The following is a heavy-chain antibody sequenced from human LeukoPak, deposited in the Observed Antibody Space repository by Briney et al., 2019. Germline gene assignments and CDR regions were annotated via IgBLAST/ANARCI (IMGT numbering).Heavy chain of an antibody. Sequence: GGSLRLSCAASGFTFRSYGMHWVRQAPGKGLEWVAVIWYDGSNKYYADSVKGRFTISRDNTENTLYLQMNSLRAEDTALYYCASDGIAVDRGIGYFDYWGQGTLVTVSS. CDR2: IWYDGSNK. CDR1: GFTFRSYG. CDR3: ASDGIAVDRGIGYFDY. D-gene: IGHD6-13*01. V-gene: IGHV3-33*01. J-gene: IGHJ4*02.